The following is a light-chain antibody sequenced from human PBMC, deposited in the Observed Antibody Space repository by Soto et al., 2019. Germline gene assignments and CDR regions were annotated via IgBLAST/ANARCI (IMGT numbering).Light chain of an antibody. CDR3: QQVNNYPLT. CDR2: DVS. Sequence: IRMTQSPSSLSASTGDRVTITCRASQSVSNWLAWYQQKPGKAPKLLIYDVSSLESGVPSRFSGSGSGTDFTLTISRLEPEDFGTYYCQQVNNYPLTFGGRTMVDIK. J-gene: IGKJ4*01. V-gene: IGKV1-5*01. CDR1: QSVSNW.